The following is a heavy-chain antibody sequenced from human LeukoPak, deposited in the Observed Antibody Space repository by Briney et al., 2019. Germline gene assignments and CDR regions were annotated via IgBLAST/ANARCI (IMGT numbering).Heavy chain of an antibody. Sequence: PGGSLRLSCEASGFTFSSYGMSWVRQAPGKGLEWVSAISGSGGSTYYADSVKGRFTISRDNSKNTLYLQMNSLRAEDTAVYYCAKVLSDYGDYADAFDIWGQGTMVTVSS. CDR2: ISGSGGST. V-gene: IGHV3-23*01. CDR1: GFTFSSYG. D-gene: IGHD4-17*01. CDR3: AKVLSDYGDYADAFDI. J-gene: IGHJ3*02.